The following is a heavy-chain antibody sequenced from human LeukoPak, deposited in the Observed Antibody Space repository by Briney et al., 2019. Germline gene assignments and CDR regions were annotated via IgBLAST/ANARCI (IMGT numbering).Heavy chain of an antibody. J-gene: IGHJ4*02. V-gene: IGHV3-48*01. CDR3: AKDGTNYGLGTSFDN. D-gene: IGHD3-10*01. CDR2: ISSSSSTI. Sequence: GGSLRLSCAASGLTFSSYSMNWVRQAPGKGLEWVSYISSSSSTIYYADSVKGRFTISRDNSKTTLFLQLNSLGAGDSAVFYCAKDGTNYGLGTSFDNWGQGTLVTVSS. CDR1: GLTFSSYS.